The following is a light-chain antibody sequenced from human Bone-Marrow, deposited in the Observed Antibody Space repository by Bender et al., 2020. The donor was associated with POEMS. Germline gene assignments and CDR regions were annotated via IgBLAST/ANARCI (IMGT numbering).Light chain of an antibody. CDR3: QVWESSQNHPYF. V-gene: IGLV3-27*01. J-gene: IGLJ1*01. Sequence: SYELTQPSSVSVSPGQTARITCSGEVLAKKYGRWFQKKPGQAPVQVIFKDSERPSGIPERFSGSSSGTTVTLTISGAQVEDEADYYCQVWESSQNHPYFFGTGTQVIVL. CDR1: VLAKKY. CDR2: KDS.